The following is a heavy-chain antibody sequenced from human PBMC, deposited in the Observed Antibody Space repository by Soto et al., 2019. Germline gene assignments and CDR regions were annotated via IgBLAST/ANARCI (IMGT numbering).Heavy chain of an antibody. CDR1: GFTFDDYA. J-gene: IGHJ4*02. CDR2: ISWNSGSI. CDR3: AKDIGPGMSVALDY. V-gene: IGHV3-9*01. D-gene: IGHD3-10*01. Sequence: EVQLVESGGGLVQPGRSLRLSCAASGFTFDDYAMHWVRQAPGKGLEWVSGISWNSGSIGYADSVKGRFTISRDNAKNSLYLQMNSLRSEDTALSYCAKDIGPGMSVALDYWGQGTLVTVSS.